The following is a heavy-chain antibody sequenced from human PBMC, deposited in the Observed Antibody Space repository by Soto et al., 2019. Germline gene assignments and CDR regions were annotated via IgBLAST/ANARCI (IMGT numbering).Heavy chain of an antibody. CDR1: GITFSSYW. CDR2: IKQDGSEK. Sequence: PGGSLRLSCAASGITFSSYWMSWVRQVPGKGLEWVANIKQDGSEKNYVDSVKGRFTISRDNAKNSLYLQMNSLTAEDTAVYYCARAGYSSGWRFDYWGQGTLVTVSS. J-gene: IGHJ4*02. D-gene: IGHD6-19*01. CDR3: ARAGYSSGWRFDY. V-gene: IGHV3-7*01.